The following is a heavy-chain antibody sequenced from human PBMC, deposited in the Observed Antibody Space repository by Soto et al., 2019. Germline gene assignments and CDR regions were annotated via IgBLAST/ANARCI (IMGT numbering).Heavy chain of an antibody. D-gene: IGHD2-15*01. CDR2: IIPILGIA. J-gene: IGHJ6*03. CDR1: GGTFSSYT. CDR3: ARGVYYFTYCSGGSCYSDYYYYMDV. Sequence: SVKVSCKASGGTFSSYTISWVRQAPGQGLEWMGRIIPILGIANYAQKFQGRVTITADKSTSTAYMELSSLRSEDTAVYYCARGVYYFTYCSGGSCYSDYYYYMDVWGKGTTVTVSS. V-gene: IGHV1-69*02.